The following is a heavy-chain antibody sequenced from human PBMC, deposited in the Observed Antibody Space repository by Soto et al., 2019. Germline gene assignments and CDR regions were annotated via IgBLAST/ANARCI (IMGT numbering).Heavy chain of an antibody. D-gene: IGHD3-3*01. CDR3: ASSRDRGSFWSGYYRGGIGY. J-gene: IGHJ4*02. CDR2: IYYSGST. CDR1: GGSISSSSYY. Sequence: PSETLPLTCTVSGGSISSSSYYWGWIRQPPGKGLEWIGSIYYSGSTYYNPSLKSRVTISVDTSKNQFSLKLSSVTAADTAVYYCASSRDRGSFWSGYYRGGIGYWGQGTLVTVSS. V-gene: IGHV4-39*01.